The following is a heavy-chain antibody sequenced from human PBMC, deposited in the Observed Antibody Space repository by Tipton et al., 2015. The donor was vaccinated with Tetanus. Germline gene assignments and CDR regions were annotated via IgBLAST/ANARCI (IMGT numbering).Heavy chain of an antibody. CDR3: ARRLGPYTGDQIWHFDL. CDR2: IYPGDSDT. J-gene: IGHJ2*01. D-gene: IGHD7-27*01. Sequence: QLEQSGAEVKKAGESLKISCKGSGYSFNIYWIAWVRQMPGKGLEWMGIIYPGDSDTTYSPSFEGQVTISADKFISTAYLQWNNLKPSDTAMYYCARRLGPYTGDQIWHFDLWGRGTMVTVSS. V-gene: IGHV5-51*01. CDR1: GYSFNIYW.